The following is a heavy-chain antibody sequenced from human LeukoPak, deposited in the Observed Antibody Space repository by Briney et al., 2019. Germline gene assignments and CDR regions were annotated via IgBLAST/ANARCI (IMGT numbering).Heavy chain of an antibody. CDR3: ARDAGKTRLDY. CDR2: IWSGGTNQ. CDR1: GITFSKSG. Sequence: PGGSLRLSCVVSGITFSKSGMHWVRPAPGKGLEWLAFIWSGGTNQYYADSVKGRFTISRDNSKNMVYLQVSSLRVEDTAVYYCARDAGKTRLDYWGQGTLVTVSS. V-gene: IGHV3-33*01. D-gene: IGHD3-10*01. J-gene: IGHJ4*02.